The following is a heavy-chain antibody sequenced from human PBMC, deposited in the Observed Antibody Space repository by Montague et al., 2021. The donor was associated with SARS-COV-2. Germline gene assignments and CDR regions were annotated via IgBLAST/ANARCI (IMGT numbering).Heavy chain of an antibody. J-gene: IGHJ4*02. V-gene: IGHV3-7*01. D-gene: IGHD6-19*01. CDR1: GFTFSNYW. CDR3: ARVDQDSRGWYDY. CDR2: IQQGGNEK. Sequence: SLRLSCAASGFTFSNYWMSWVRQAPGKGLGWVANIQQGGNEKYYVDSVKGRFTISRDNVKSSLFMQMNSLRAGDTAVYYCARVDQDSRGWYDYWGQGTLVTVSS.